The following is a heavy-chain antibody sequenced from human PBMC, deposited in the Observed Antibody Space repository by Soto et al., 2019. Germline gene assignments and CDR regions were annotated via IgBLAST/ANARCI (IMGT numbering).Heavy chain of an antibody. CDR2: MNPNSGNT. CDR3: ARDSAYYDFWSGYSRDNWFDP. D-gene: IGHD3-3*01. CDR1: GYTFTSYD. Sequence: QVQLVQSGAEVKKPGASVKVSCKASGYTFTSYDINWVRQATGQGLEWMGWMNPNSGNTGYAQKFQGRVTMTRNTSISTAYMELSSLRSEDTAVYYCARDSAYYDFWSGYSRDNWFDPWGQGTLVTVSS. V-gene: IGHV1-8*01. J-gene: IGHJ5*02.